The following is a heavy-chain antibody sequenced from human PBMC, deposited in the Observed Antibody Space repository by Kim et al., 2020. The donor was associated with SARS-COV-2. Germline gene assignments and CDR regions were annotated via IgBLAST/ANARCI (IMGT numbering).Heavy chain of an antibody. D-gene: IGHD2-2*01. V-gene: IGHV1-2*02. Sequence: TYAQKFQGRITMTRDPSISAVYMGLSSLKSDDTAVYYCARTAAARTAPDFWGQGTLVTVSS. CDR3: ARTAAARTAPDF. J-gene: IGHJ4*02.